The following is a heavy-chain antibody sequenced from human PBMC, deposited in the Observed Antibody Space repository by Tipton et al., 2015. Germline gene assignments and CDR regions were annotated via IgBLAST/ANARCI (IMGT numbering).Heavy chain of an antibody. J-gene: IGHJ4*02. V-gene: IGHV4-39*01. CDR3: ASPSLPHDRGDYYFQS. Sequence: LRLSCTVSGGSISSSSYYWAWIRQPPGKGLEWIGSLYFSGTTYYNPSLKSRVTISIDRFKNQFSLKLSSVTAADTAVYYYASPSLPHDRGDYYFQSWGQGSLVTVSS. CDR2: LYFSGTT. CDR1: GGSISSSSYY. D-gene: IGHD2-21*02.